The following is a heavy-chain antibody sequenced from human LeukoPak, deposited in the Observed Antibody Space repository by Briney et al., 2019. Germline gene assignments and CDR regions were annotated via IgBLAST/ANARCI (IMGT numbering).Heavy chain of an antibody. D-gene: IGHD5-18*01. J-gene: IGHJ4*02. CDR3: AGDRSGYSYGLDY. Sequence: GGSLRLSCAASGFTFSSYSMNWVRQAPGKGLEWVSSIGSSSSYIYYADSVKGRFTISRDNAKNSLYLQMNSLRAEDTAVYYCAGDRSGYSYGLDYWGQGTLVTVSS. CDR2: IGSSSSYI. V-gene: IGHV3-21*01. CDR1: GFTFSSYS.